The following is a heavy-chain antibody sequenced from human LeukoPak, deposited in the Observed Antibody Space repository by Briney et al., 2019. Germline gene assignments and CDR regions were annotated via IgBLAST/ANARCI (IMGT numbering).Heavy chain of an antibody. CDR2: ISAYNGNT. Sequence: ASVKVSCKASGYTFTSYGISWVRQAPGQGLEWMGWISAYNGNTNYAQKLQGRVTMTEDTSTDTAYMELSSLRSEDTAVYYCATDRNSSGYLDYWGQGTLVTVSS. J-gene: IGHJ4*02. CDR1: GYTFTSYG. D-gene: IGHD3-22*01. V-gene: IGHV1-18*01. CDR3: ATDRNSSGYLDY.